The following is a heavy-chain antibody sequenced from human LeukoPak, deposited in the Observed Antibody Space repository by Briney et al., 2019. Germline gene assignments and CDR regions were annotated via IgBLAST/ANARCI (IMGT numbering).Heavy chain of an antibody. CDR1: GLTFSTYA. J-gene: IGHJ6*02. V-gene: IGHV3-23*01. CDR2: ISGSGVST. CDR3: ARETEYSSSSRAVWYYYYGMDV. D-gene: IGHD6-6*01. Sequence: PGGSLRLSCAASGLTFSTYAMSWVRQAPGKGLEWVSSISGSGVSTYYADSVKGRFTISRDNSKNTLYLQMNSLRAEDTAVYYCARETEYSSSSRAVWYYYYGMDVWGQGTTVTVSS.